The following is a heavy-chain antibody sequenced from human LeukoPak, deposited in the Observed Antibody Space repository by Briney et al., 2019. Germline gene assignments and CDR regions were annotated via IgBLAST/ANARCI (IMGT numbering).Heavy chain of an antibody. J-gene: IGHJ5*01. D-gene: IGHD6-19*01. CDR2: ISSSSSYR. CDR1: GFSFSSYS. V-gene: IGHV3-21*01. CDR3: ARGRSAVAGIAGFDC. Sequence: GGSLRLSCAASGFSFSSYSMTWVRQAPGKGLEWVSSISSSSSYRYYADSMKGRFAISRDNAENSLFLQMNSLRAEDTAVYYCARGRSAVAGIAGFDCWGQGSLVTVSS.